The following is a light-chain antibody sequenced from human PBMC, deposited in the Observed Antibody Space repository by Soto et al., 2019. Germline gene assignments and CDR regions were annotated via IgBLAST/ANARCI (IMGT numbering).Light chain of an antibody. J-gene: IGKJ1*01. CDR1: QSLIHSDGNTY. CDR2: EVS. V-gene: IGKV2-30*02. CDR3: LQGTHWPWT. Sequence: DVVMTQSPLFLPVTLGQPASISCRSSQSLIHSDGNTYLSWFQQRPGQSPRRLIYEVSDRDSRVPDRFTGSGSGTDFTLKISRVEAEDVGVYYCLQGTHWPWTFGQGTEVEIK.